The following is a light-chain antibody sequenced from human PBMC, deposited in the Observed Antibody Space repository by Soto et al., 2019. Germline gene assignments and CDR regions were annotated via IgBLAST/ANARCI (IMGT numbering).Light chain of an antibody. CDR1: SSDVGSYNR. V-gene: IGLV2-18*02. J-gene: IGLJ3*02. Sequence: QSALTQPPSVSGSPGQSVTISCTGTSSDVGSYNRVSWYQQPPGTAPELMIYEVSNRPSGVPDRFSGSKSGNTASLTISGLQAEDEADYYCSSYTSSSTLLVFGGGTKLTVL. CDR3: SSYTSSSTLLV. CDR2: EVS.